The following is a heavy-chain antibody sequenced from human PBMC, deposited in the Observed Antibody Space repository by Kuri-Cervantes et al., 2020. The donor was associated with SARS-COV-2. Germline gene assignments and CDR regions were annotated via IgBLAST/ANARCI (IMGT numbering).Heavy chain of an antibody. J-gene: IGHJ4*02. D-gene: IGHD4-11*01. CDR1: GFTFSSYS. CDR3: AREDGKALQDPRLWDY. CDR2: ISSSSSTI. V-gene: IGHV3-48*01. Sequence: GGSLRLSCAASGFTFSSYSMNWVRQAPGKGLEWVSYISSSSSTIYYADSVKGRFTISRDNAKNSLYLQMNSLRAEDTAVYYCAREDGKALQDPRLWDYWGQGTLVTVSS.